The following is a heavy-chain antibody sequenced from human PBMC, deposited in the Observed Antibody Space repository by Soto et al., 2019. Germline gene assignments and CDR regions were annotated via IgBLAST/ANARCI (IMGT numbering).Heavy chain of an antibody. J-gene: IGHJ4*02. D-gene: IGHD3-3*01. CDR3: ARAEYDFWSGYPRYSFDY. V-gene: IGHV3-21*01. CDR2: ISSSSSYI. CDR1: GFTFSSYS. Sequence: PGGSLRLSCAASGFTFSSYSMNWVRQAPGKGLEWVSSISSSSSYIYYADSVKGRFTISRDNAKNSLYLQMNSLRAEDTAVYSCARAEYDFWSGYPRYSFDYWGQGTRGTVSS.